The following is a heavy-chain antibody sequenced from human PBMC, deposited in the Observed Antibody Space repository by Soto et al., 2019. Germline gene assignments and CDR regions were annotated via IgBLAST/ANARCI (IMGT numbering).Heavy chain of an antibody. D-gene: IGHD6-6*01. Sequence: ASVKVSCKASGYTFTSYAMHWVRQAPGQRLERMGWINAGNGNTKYSQKFQGRVTITRDTSASTAYMELSSLRSEDTAFDYCAREVEQLVDYWGQGTLVTVSS. CDR2: INAGNGNT. CDR3: AREVEQLVDY. V-gene: IGHV1-3*01. J-gene: IGHJ4*02. CDR1: GYTFTSYA.